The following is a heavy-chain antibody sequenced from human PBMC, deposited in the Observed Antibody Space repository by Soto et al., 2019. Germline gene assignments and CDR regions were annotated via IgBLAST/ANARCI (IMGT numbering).Heavy chain of an antibody. J-gene: IGHJ6*02. V-gene: IGHV4-31*03. CDR2: ISYSGSP. CDR3: ARVAGYYYYYGMDV. Sequence: QVQLQESGPGLVQPSQTLSLTCSVFGGSISSGGYYWTWIRQHPGKGLEWIGYISYSGSPYYNPSLKSRVIISVDTSKNQFSLKLSSVTAADTAVYYCARVAGYYYYYGMDVWGQGTTVTVSS. CDR1: GGSISSGGYY. D-gene: IGHD6-19*01.